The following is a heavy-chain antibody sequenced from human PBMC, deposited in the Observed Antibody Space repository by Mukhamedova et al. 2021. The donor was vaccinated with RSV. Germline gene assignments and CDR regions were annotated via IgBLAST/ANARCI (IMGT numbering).Heavy chain of an antibody. CDR3: AKTRGFCWDAVDV. Sequence: GSGDSTYSADSVKGRFTIFRDNSKKTLYLQMNSLRAEDTAAYFCAKTRGFCWDAVDVWGQGTTVTVSS. CDR2: GSGDST. J-gene: IGHJ6*02. D-gene: IGHD1-26*01. V-gene: IGHV3-23*01.